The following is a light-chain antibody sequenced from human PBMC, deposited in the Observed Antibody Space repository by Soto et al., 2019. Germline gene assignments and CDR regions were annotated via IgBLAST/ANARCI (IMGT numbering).Light chain of an antibody. CDR3: QQYGTSPPGLT. Sequence: EIVLTQSPGTLSLSPGERATLSCRASQSVSSNKLAWYQQKPGQAPRLLIYGASSRATGIPDRFSGSGSGTDFTLAISRLEPEDFAVYYCQQYGTSPPGLTFGGGTEVEIK. V-gene: IGKV3-20*01. CDR1: QSVSSNK. J-gene: IGKJ4*01. CDR2: GAS.